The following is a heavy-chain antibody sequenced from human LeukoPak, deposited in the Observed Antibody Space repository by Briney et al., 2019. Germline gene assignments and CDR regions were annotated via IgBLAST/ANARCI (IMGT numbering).Heavy chain of an antibody. V-gene: IGHV1-2*02. CDR1: GYTFTGYY. CDR2: INPNSGGT. D-gene: IGHD3-3*01. CDR3: ARDSNDFWSGYYPDNWFDP. Sequence: ASVKVSCKASGYTFTGYYMDWVRQAPGQGLEWMGWINPNSGGTNYAQKFQGRVTMTRDTSISTAYMELSRLRSDDTAVYYCARDSNDFWSGYYPDNWFDPWGQGTLVTVSS. J-gene: IGHJ5*02.